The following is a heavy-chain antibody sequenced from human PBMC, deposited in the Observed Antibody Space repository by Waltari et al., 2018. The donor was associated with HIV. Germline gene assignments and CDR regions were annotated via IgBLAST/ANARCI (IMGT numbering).Heavy chain of an antibody. CDR3: ARDRPYYYGSGSLRYFDY. J-gene: IGHJ4*02. Sequence: QVQLQESGPGLVKPSQTLSLTCTVSGGSISSGRYYWSWIRPPAGKGLEWIGRIYTSGSTNYNPSLKSRVTISVDTSKNQFSLKLSSVTAADTAVYYCARDRPYYYGSGSLRYFDYWGQGTLVTVSS. D-gene: IGHD3-10*01. CDR2: IYTSGST. CDR1: GGSISSGRYY. V-gene: IGHV4-61*02.